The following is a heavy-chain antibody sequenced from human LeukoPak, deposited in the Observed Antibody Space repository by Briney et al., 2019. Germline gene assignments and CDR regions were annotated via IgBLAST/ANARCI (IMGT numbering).Heavy chain of an antibody. CDR3: ARAVGYCSSTSCRPNYFDY. V-gene: IGHV3-53*01. D-gene: IGHD2-2*01. J-gene: IGHJ4*02. CDR1: GFTVSSNY. CDR2: IYSGGST. Sequence: GGSLRLSCAASGFTVSSNYMSWVRQAPGKGLEWVSVIYSGGSTYYADSVKGRFTISRDNSKNTLYLQMNSLRAEDTAVYYCARAVGYCSSTSCRPNYFDYWGQGTLVTASS.